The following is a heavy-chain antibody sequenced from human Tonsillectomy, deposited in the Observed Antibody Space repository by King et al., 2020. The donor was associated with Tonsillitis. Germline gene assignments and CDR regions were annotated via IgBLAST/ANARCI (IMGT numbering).Heavy chain of an antibody. V-gene: IGHV3-7*01. Sequence: VQLVESGGGLVQPGGSLRLSCAASGFTFSSYWMSWVRQAPGKGLEWVAYIKQDGSEKYYVDSVKGRFTISRDNAKNSLYLQMNSLRAEDTAVYYCARVDSSGWPYYYYYGMDVWGQGTTVTVSS. D-gene: IGHD6-19*01. CDR1: GFTFSSYW. CDR3: ARVDSSGWPYYYYYGMDV. J-gene: IGHJ6*02. CDR2: IKQDGSEK.